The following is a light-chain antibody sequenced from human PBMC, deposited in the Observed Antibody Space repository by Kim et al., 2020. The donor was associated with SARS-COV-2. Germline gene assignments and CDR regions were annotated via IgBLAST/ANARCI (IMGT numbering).Light chain of an antibody. CDR2: QDS. CDR3: QAWDSSTSVV. V-gene: IGLV3-1*01. J-gene: IGLJ2*01. CDR1: KLGDKY. Sequence: SPGQTASIPFSGDKLGDKYACWYQQKPGQSPVLVIYQDSKRPSGIPERFSGSNSGNTATLTISGTQAMDEADYYCQAWDSSTSVVFGGGTQLTVL.